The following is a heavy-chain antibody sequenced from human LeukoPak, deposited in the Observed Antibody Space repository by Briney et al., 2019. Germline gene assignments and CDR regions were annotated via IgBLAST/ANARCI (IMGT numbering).Heavy chain of an antibody. J-gene: IGHJ4*02. V-gene: IGHV3-7*01. CDR1: GFTFSSYW. CDR2: IKQDGSEK. D-gene: IGHD6-13*01. CDR3: ARDLGSSWYYFDY. Sequence: TGGSLRLSCAASGFTFSSYWMSWVRQAPGKGLEWVVNIKQDGSEKYYVDSVKGRFTISRDNAKNSLYLQMNSLRAEDTAVCYCARDLGSSWYYFDYWGQGTLVTVSS.